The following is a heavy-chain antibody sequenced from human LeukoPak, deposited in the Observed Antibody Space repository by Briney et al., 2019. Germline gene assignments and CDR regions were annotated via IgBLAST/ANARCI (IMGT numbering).Heavy chain of an antibody. D-gene: IGHD1-26*01. Sequence: ASVTVSFKASGYTFTAYYMHWVRQAPGQGLEWMGWINPNSGGTNYAQKFQGRVTMTRDTSISTAYMELSRLRSDDTAVYYCARGLGSYFDYYYYMDVWGKGTTVTVSS. CDR1: GYTFTAYY. CDR2: INPNSGGT. V-gene: IGHV1-2*02. J-gene: IGHJ6*03. CDR3: ARGLGSYFDYYYYMDV.